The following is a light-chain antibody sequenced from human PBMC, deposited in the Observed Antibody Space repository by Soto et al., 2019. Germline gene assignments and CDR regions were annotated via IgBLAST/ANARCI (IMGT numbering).Light chain of an antibody. CDR3: QQYNNWPPLP. CDR2: GAS. CDR1: QSVSSN. V-gene: IGKV3-15*01. Sequence: IVMTQSPATLSVSPGERATLSCRASQSVSSNLAWYQQKPGQAPRLLIYGASTRATGIPARFSGSGSGTEFTLTISSLQSEDFAVYYCQQYNNWPPLPFGGGNKVEIK. J-gene: IGKJ4*02.